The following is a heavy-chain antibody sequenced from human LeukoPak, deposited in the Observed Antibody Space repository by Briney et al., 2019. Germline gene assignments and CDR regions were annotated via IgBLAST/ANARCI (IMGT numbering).Heavy chain of an antibody. D-gene: IGHD4-17*01. V-gene: IGHV4-59*01. J-gene: IGHJ4*02. CDR2: IHYSGGS. CDR1: GGSIGSYY. CDR3: ARWKYVDYERTFDY. Sequence: SETLSLTCTVSGGSIGSYYWSWIRQPPGEGLEWIGYIHYSGGSNYNPSLKSRVTISLDTSKNQFSLKLTSATAADTAIYYCARWKYVDYERTFDYWGQGILVTVSS.